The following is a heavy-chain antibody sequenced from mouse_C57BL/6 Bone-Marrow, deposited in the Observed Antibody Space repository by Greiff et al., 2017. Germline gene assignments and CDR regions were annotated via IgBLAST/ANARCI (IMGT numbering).Heavy chain of an antibody. CDR2: IDPEDGET. J-gene: IGHJ2*01. V-gene: IGHV14-2*01. CDR3: ARITTVVPYYFDY. CDR1: GFNIKDYY. Sequence: EVQRVESGAELVKPGASVKLSCTASGFNIKDYYMHWVKQRTEQGLEWIGRIDPEDGETKYAPKFQGKATITADTSSNTAYLQLSSLTSEDTAVYYCARITTVVPYYFDYWGQGTTLTVSS. D-gene: IGHD1-1*01.